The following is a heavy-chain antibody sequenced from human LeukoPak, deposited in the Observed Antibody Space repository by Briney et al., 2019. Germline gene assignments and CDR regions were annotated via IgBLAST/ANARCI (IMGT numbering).Heavy chain of an antibody. J-gene: IGHJ5*02. CDR2: INHSGST. V-gene: IGHV4-34*01. D-gene: IGHD3-9*01. CDR1: GGSFSGYY. CDR3: ARGGWLLYGNWFDP. Sequence: PSETLSLTCAVYGGSFSGYYWSWIRQPPGKGLEWIGEINHSGSTNYNPSLKSRVTISVDTSKNQFSLKLSSVTAADTAVYYCARGGWLLYGNWFDPWGQGTLVTVSS.